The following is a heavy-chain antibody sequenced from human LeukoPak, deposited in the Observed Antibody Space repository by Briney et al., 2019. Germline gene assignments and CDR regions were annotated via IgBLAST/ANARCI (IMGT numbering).Heavy chain of an antibody. J-gene: IGHJ4*02. D-gene: IGHD3-10*01. V-gene: IGHV3-30*01. CDR1: GFIFSNYA. Sequence: PGGSPRLSCAASGFIFSNYAMHWVRQAPGKGLERVAPISSDGTKPYHADSVKGRFSISINNSKNTLYLQLNSLRAEDTSVYYCARDSTYWYDSGSSGPHYFDYWGQGTLVTVSS. CDR2: ISSDGTKP. CDR3: ARDSTYWYDSGSSGPHYFDY.